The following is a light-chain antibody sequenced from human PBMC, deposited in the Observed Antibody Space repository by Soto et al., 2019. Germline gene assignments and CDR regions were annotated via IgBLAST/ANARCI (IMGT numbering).Light chain of an antibody. Sequence: QSALTQPRSVSVSPGQSVTISCTGTSSDVGGYNFVSWYQHHPGKAPKLMIYNVIQRPSGVPDRFSASKSGNTASLTISGLQAEDEADYSCCSYAGSYTYVFGTGTKLTVL. CDR1: SSDVGGYNF. J-gene: IGLJ1*01. CDR2: NVI. CDR3: CSYAGSYTYV. V-gene: IGLV2-11*01.